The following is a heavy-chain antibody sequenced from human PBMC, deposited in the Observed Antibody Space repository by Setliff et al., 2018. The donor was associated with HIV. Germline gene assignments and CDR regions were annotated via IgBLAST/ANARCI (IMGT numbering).Heavy chain of an antibody. CDR2: INPSGGST. CDR1: GGPFTSSS. D-gene: IGHD5-18*01. CDR3: ARGADTARLPREYYYYYGMDV. J-gene: IGHJ6*02. V-gene: IGHV1-46*01. Sequence: ASVKVSCKASGGPFTSSSIGWVRQAPGQGLEWMGIINPSGGSTYSAQNFQGRVTLTRDTSTSTVYMELRSLRSEDTAMYYCARGADTARLPREYYYYYGMDVWGQGTTVTVSS.